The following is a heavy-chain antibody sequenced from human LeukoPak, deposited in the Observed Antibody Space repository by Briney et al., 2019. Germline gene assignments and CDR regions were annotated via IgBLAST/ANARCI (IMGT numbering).Heavy chain of an antibody. Sequence: GASVKVSCKASGYTFTSYDINWLRQATGQGLEWMGWMNPNSGNTGYAQKFQGRVTITRNTSISTAYMELSSLRSEDTAMYYCARGGHCSSNSCYRSEFDHWGQGTLVTVSS. CDR1: GYTFTSYD. J-gene: IGHJ5*02. V-gene: IGHV1-8*03. CDR3: ARGGHCSSNSCYRSEFDH. CDR2: MNPNSGNT. D-gene: IGHD2-2*01.